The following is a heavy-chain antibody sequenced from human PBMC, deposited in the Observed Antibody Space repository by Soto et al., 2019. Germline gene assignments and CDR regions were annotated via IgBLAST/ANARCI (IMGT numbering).Heavy chain of an antibody. CDR1: GYTFTTYG. CDR3: VRDRSSSPPYYFGKDV. D-gene: IGHD6-6*01. CDR2: ISAYNGNT. J-gene: IGHJ6*02. Sequence: GASVKVSCKASGYTFTTYGISWVRQAPEQGLEWMGWISAYNGNTNYPQKLQGRVTMTADTSTTTAYMELRSLRSDDTAVYYCVRDRSSSPPYYFGKDVGGQGNTDTACS. V-gene: IGHV1-18*01.